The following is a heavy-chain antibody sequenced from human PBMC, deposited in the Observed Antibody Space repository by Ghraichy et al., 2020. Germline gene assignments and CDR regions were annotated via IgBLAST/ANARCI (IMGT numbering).Heavy chain of an antibody. CDR1: GFNFNTYG. Sequence: LSLTCAASGFNFNTYGMHWVRQAPGKGLEWVAFIQYDGSNKYYADSVKGRFTISRDNSKNAVYLQLNSLRVEDTAVYYCAKLSYYDSSAYYWGQGTLVIVSS. J-gene: IGHJ4*02. CDR3: AKLSYYDSSAYY. V-gene: IGHV3-30*02. CDR2: IQYDGSNK. D-gene: IGHD3-22*01.